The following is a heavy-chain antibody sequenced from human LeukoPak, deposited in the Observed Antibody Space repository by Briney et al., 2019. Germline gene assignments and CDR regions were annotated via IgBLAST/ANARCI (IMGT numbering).Heavy chain of an antibody. J-gene: IGHJ4*02. Sequence: SVKVSCKASGGTFSSYAISWVRQAPGQGLEWMGGIIPIFGAANYAQKFQGRVTITADESTSTAYMELSSLRSEDTAVYYCARGGINYNLPDYWGQGTLVTVSS. CDR2: IIPIFGAA. V-gene: IGHV1-69*13. D-gene: IGHD4-11*01. CDR1: GGTFSSYA. CDR3: ARGGINYNLPDY.